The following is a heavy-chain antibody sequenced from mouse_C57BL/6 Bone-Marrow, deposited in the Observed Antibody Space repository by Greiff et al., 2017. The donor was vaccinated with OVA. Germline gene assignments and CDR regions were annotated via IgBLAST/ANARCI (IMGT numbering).Heavy chain of an antibody. J-gene: IGHJ4*01. V-gene: IGHV1-76*01. CDR3: ASGRWLLGAMDY. CDR2: IYPGSGNT. CDR1: GYTFTDYY. D-gene: IGHD2-3*01. Sequence: VQGVESGAELVRPGASVKLSCKASGYTFTDYYINWVKQRPGQGLEWIARIYPGSGNTYYNEKFKGKATLTAEKSSSTAYMQLSSLTSEDSAVYFCASGRWLLGAMDYWGQGTSVTVSS.